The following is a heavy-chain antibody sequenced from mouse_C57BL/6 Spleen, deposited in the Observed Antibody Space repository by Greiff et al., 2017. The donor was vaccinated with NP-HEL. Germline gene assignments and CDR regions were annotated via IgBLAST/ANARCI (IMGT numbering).Heavy chain of an antibody. Sequence: EVMLVESGGGLVQPKGSLKLSCAASGFSFTTYAMNWVRQAPGKGLEWVARIRSKSNNYATYYADSVKDRFTISRDDSESMLYLQMNNLKTEDTAMYYCVRDSSGYDYWGQGTTLTVSS. D-gene: IGHD3-2*02. CDR2: IRSKSNNYAT. V-gene: IGHV10-1*01. J-gene: IGHJ2*01. CDR3: VRDSSGYDY. CDR1: GFSFTTYA.